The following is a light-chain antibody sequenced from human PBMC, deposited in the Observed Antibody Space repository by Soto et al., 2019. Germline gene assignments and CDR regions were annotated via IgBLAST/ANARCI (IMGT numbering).Light chain of an antibody. CDR1: SSNIGAGYD. J-gene: IGLJ2*01. V-gene: IGLV1-40*01. CDR2: GNN. Sequence: QSVLTQPPSVSGAPGQRVTISCTGSSSNIGAGYDVHWYQQLPGIAPTVLIYGNNNRPSGVPDRFSGSKSGTSASLAITGLQAEDESDYCCQSYDSSLTGHVVFGGGTKLTVL. CDR3: QSYDSSLTGHVV.